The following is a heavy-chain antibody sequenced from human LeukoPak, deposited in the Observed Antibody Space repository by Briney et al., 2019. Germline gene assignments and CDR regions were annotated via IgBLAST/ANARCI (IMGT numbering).Heavy chain of an antibody. Sequence: WASVKVSCKASGGTFSSYAISWVRQATGQGLEWMGWMDPNSGNTGYAQKFQGRVTMTRNTSISTAYMELSSLRSEDTAVYYCARVNWGFASAFDIWGQGTMVTVSS. CDR3: ARVNWGFASAFDI. V-gene: IGHV1-8*02. J-gene: IGHJ3*02. CDR1: GGTFSSYA. D-gene: IGHD7-27*01. CDR2: MDPNSGNT.